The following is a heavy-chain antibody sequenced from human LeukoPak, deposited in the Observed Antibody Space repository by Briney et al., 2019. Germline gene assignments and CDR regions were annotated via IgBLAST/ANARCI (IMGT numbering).Heavy chain of an antibody. CDR1: GFTFSSYG. D-gene: IGHD4-11*01. CDR2: ISYDGSNK. V-gene: IGHV3-30*03. J-gene: IGHJ6*02. Sequence: PGRSLRLSCAASGFTFSSYGMHWVRQAPGKGLEWVAVISYDGSNKYYADSVKGRFTISRDNSKNTLYLQMNSLRAEDTAVYYCARDQYPSRYYYYYYGMDVWGQGTLVTVSS. CDR3: ARDQYPSRYYYYYYGMDV.